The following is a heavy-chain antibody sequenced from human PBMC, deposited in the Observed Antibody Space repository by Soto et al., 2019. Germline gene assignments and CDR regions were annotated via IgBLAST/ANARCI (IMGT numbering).Heavy chain of an antibody. V-gene: IGHV5-51*01. CDR3: ARPTYYYDSNGYYYDY. D-gene: IGHD3-22*01. Sequence: GESLKISCKGSGYSFTSYWIGWVPPMPGKGLEWMGIIYPGYSDTRYSPSFQGQFTISDDKSSSPAYRQWSSLKASDTARYYCARPTYYYDSNGYYYDYWGQGTLVTVSS. J-gene: IGHJ4*02. CDR2: IYPGYSDT. CDR1: GYSFTSYW.